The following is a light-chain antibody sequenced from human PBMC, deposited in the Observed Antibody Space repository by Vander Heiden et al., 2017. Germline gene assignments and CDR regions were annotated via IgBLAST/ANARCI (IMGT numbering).Light chain of an antibody. Sequence: IQMTQSPSSLSASVVDRITITCRASQSISSYLNWYQQKPGKAPKLLVYAAFSLQSGVPSRFSGSGSGTDFTLTISRLQPENFATYYCQQSDSTPQTFGQGPKVEIK. CDR3: QQSDSTPQT. CDR2: AAF. V-gene: IGKV1-39*01. J-gene: IGKJ1*01. CDR1: QSISSY.